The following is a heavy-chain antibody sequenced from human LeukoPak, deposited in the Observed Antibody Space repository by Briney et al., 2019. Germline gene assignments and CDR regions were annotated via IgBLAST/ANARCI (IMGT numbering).Heavy chain of an antibody. V-gene: IGHV3-74*01. CDR3: ARDELRFLEWLPRGAFDI. Sequence: GGSLRLSCAASGFTFSSNWMHWVRQVPGKGLEWVSRILSDGSYTSYADSVRGRFTISRDNAKNTLNLQMNSLRAEDTAVYYCARDELRFLEWLPRGAFDIWGQGTMVTVSS. D-gene: IGHD3-3*01. CDR1: GFTFSSNW. CDR2: ILSDGSYT. J-gene: IGHJ3*02.